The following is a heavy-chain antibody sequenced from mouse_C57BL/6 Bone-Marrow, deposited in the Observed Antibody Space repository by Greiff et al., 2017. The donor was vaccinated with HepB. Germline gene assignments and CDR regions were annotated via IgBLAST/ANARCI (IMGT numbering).Heavy chain of an antibody. CDR2: IYPRSGNT. CDR3: ARRWLLLHFDY. CDR1: GYTFTSYG. Sequence: QVQLKESGAELARPGASVKLSCKASGYTFTSYGISWVKQRTGQGLEWIGEIYPRSGNTYYNEKFKGKATLTADKSSSTAYMELRSLTSEDSAVYFCARRWLLLHFDYWGQGTTLTVSS. J-gene: IGHJ2*01. D-gene: IGHD2-3*01. V-gene: IGHV1-81*01.